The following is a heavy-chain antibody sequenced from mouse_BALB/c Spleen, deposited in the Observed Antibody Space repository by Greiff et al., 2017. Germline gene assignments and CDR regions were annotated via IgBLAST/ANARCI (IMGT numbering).Heavy chain of an antibody. D-gene: IGHD1-1*01. CDR3: ITTPFDY. CDR2: IYPGDGDT. Sequence: QVQLQQSGAELVRPGSSVKISCKASGYAFSSYWMNWVKQKPGQGLEWIGQIYPGDGDTNYNGKFKGKATLTADKSSSTAYMQLSSLTSEDSAVYFCITTPFDYWGQGTTLTVSS. V-gene: IGHV1-80*01. J-gene: IGHJ2*01. CDR1: GYAFSSYW.